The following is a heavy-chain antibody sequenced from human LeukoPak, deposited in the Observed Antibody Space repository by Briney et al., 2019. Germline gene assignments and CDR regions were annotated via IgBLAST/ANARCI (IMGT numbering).Heavy chain of an antibody. CDR2: IKSKTEGGTT. D-gene: IGHD5-12*01. V-gene: IGHV3-15*01. CDR3: TTTYIVASTRKFADY. CDR1: GFIFSNAW. J-gene: IGHJ4*02. Sequence: AGGSLRHSCAASGFIFSNAWMNWVRQAPGKGLEWVGRIKSKTEGGTTDFAAPVKGRFSISRDDSQNTVDLQISRLTVEDTGIYFCTTTYIVASTRKFADYWGQGTLVVVSS.